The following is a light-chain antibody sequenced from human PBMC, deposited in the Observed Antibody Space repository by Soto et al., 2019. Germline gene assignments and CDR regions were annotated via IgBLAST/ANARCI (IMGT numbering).Light chain of an antibody. CDR1: SNTIGGYNV. Sequence: QSVLTQPGSVSGSPGQSIAISCTGTSNTIGGYNVVSWYQQHPGTAPKVIIYEGIKRPSGVSNRFSGSISGSTASLTLSGLQAEDEADYYCCSYVGATTYVFGTGTKVTVL. J-gene: IGLJ1*01. CDR2: EGI. V-gene: IGLV2-23*01. CDR3: CSYVGATTYV.